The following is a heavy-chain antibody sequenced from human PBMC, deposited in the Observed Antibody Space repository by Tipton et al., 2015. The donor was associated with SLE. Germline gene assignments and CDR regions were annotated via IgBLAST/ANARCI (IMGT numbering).Heavy chain of an antibody. Sequence: TLSLTCTVSGGSISSHYWSWIRQPPGKGLEWIGYIYYSGSTNYNPSPKSRVTISVDTSKNQFSLKLSSVTAADTAVYYCARGAVTHWYFDLWGRGTLVTVSS. V-gene: IGHV4-59*11. CDR1: GGSISSHY. CDR3: ARGAVTHWYFDL. J-gene: IGHJ2*01. D-gene: IGHD4-11*01. CDR2: IYYSGST.